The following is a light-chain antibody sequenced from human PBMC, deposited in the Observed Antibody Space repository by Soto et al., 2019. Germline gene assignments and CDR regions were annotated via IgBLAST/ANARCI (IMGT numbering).Light chain of an antibody. V-gene: IGKV3-20*01. CDR3: QQYNNWPLT. CDR1: QIVSSNY. CDR2: GAS. J-gene: IGKJ4*01. Sequence: LKQSACTLSLSPGERATLSCRASQIVSSNYLAWYQQKPGQAPRLLIYGASTRATGIPDRFSGSGSGTDFTLTISRLEPEDFAVYYCQQYNNWPLTFGGGTKVDIK.